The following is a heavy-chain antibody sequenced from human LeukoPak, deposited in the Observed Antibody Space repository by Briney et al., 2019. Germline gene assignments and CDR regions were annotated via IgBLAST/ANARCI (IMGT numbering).Heavy chain of an antibody. Sequence: SETLSLTCTVSGYSISSGYYWGWIRQPPGKGLEWIGSIYYSGSTYYNPSLKSRVAISVDTSKNQFSLKLSSVTAADTAVYYCARVLKQQLVNYWGQGTLVTVSS. J-gene: IGHJ4*02. V-gene: IGHV4-38-2*02. CDR1: GYSISSGYY. CDR2: IYYSGST. D-gene: IGHD6-13*01. CDR3: ARVLKQQLVNY.